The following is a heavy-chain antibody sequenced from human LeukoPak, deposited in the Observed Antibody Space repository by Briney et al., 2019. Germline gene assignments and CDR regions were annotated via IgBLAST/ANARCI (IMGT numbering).Heavy chain of an antibody. CDR1: GFTFSSYA. CDR2: ISYDGSNK. J-gene: IGHJ4*02. Sequence: PGGSLRLSCAASGFTFSSYAMHWVRQAPGKGLEWVAVISYDGSNKYYAGSVKGRFTISRDSSKNTLYLQMNSLRAEDTAVYYCARDAVPRYYDFWSGYTHRYYFDYWGQGTLVTVSS. D-gene: IGHD3-3*01. V-gene: IGHV3-30-3*01. CDR3: ARDAVPRYYDFWSGYTHRYYFDY.